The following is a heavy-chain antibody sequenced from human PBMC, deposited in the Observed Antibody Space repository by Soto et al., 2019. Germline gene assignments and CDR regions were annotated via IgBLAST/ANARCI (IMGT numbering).Heavy chain of an antibody. CDR3: TSGPSTRITTSFDY. D-gene: IGHD1-1*01. CDR1: GYTFTNYG. V-gene: IGHV1-18*01. CDR2: INVYNGNT. J-gene: IGHJ4*02. Sequence: ASVKVSCKASGYTFTNYGISWVRQAPGQGLEWMGWINVYNGNTKYAQKLQGRVTMTTDTSTSTAYMELRSLRSDDTAVYHCTSGPSTRITTSFDYWGQGTLVTVSS.